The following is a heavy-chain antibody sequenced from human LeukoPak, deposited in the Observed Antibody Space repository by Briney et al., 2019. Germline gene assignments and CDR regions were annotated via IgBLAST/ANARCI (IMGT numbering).Heavy chain of an antibody. CDR1: GGSISSSSYY. D-gene: IGHD6-6*01. J-gene: IGHJ4*02. CDR2: IYYSGST. CDR3: ARASSSSYFDY. V-gene: IGHV4-39*07. Sequence: PSETLSLTCTVSGGSISSSSYYWGWIRQPPGKGLERIGSIYYSGSTYYNPSLKSRVTISVDRSKNQFSLKLSSVTAADTAVYYCARASSSSYFDYWGQGTLVTVSS.